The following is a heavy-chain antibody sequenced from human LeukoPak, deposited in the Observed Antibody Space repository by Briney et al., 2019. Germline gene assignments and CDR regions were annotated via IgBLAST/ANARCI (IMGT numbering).Heavy chain of an antibody. V-gene: IGHV3-48*03. CDR1: GFTFSSYE. J-gene: IGHJ6*03. Sequence: GGSLRLSCAASGFTFSSYEMNWVRQAPGKGLEWVSYIISSGSTIYYADSVKGRFTISRDNAKNSLYLQMNSLRAEDTAVYYCARESRGYDILTGKYHRGYYSYYMDVWGKGTTVTVSS. D-gene: IGHD3-9*01. CDR2: IISSGSTI. CDR3: ARESRGYDILTGKYHRGYYSYYMDV.